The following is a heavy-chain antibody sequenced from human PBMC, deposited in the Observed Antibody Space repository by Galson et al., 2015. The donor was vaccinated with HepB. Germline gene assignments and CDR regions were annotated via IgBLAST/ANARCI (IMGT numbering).Heavy chain of an antibody. CDR1: GFTFSSYE. CDR3: ARESPTGGEFDS. D-gene: IGHD4-17*01. V-gene: IGHV3-48*03. J-gene: IGHJ4*02. Sequence: SLRLSCAASGFTFSSYEMIWVRQAPGEGLEWVSYISSSGGTIYYADSVKGRFTISRDNAKNSLYLQISSLRAEDTASYYCARESPTGGEFDSWGQGTQVTVSS. CDR2: ISSSGGTI.